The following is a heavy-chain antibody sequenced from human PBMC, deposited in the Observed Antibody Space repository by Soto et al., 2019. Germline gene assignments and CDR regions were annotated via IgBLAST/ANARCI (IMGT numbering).Heavy chain of an antibody. CDR1: GYTFTSYD. Sequence: QVQLVQSGAEVKKPGASVKVSCKASGYTFTSYDINWVRQATGQGLEWMGWMNPNSGNTGYAQKFQGRVTMTRNTSISTAYMELSRLRSEDTAVYYCARGDFWEGYYYYYGMDVWGQGTTVTVSS. J-gene: IGHJ6*02. CDR3: ARGDFWEGYYYYYGMDV. V-gene: IGHV1-8*01. D-gene: IGHD3-3*01. CDR2: MNPNSGNT.